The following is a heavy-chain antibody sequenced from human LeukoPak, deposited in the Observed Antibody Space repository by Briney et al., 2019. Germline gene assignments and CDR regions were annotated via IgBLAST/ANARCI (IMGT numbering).Heavy chain of an antibody. D-gene: IGHD3-10*01. CDR1: GFTFSSYS. CDR2: ISSSSSTI. V-gene: IGHV3-48*01. Sequence: PGGSLRLSCAASGFTFSSYSMNWVRQAPGKGLEWVSYISSSSSTIYYADSVKGRFTISRDNAKNSLYLQMNSLRAEDTAVYYCARDAYGSGSSWFGYWGQGTLATVSS. CDR3: ARDAYGSGSSWFGY. J-gene: IGHJ4*02.